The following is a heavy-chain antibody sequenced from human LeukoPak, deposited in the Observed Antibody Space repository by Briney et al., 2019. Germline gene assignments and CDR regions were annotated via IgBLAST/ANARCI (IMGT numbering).Heavy chain of an antibody. D-gene: IGHD3-22*01. V-gene: IGHV3-23*01. CDR2: ISGSGGST. Sequence: AGGSLRLSCAASGFTFSSYAMSWVRQAPGKGLEWVSAISGSGGSTYYADSVKGRFTISRDNSKNTLYLQMNSLRAEDTAVYYCAKVNADYYDSSGYPGSWGQGTLVTVSS. CDR1: GFTFSSYA. CDR3: AKVNADYYDSSGYPGS. J-gene: IGHJ4*02.